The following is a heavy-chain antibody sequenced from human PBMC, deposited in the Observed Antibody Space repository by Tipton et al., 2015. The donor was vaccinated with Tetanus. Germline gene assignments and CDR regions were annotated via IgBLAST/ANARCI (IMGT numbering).Heavy chain of an antibody. D-gene: IGHD5-18*01. CDR2: IWNDGSYK. V-gene: IGHV3-33*01. Sequence: FLRLSCAASGFTFSTNAMHWVRQAPGKGLEWVAAIWNDGSYKYYADSVKGRFTVSRDNSKNTLYLEMNSLRAEDTAVYYCARVGISQNAYSYVYHGLDVWGQGTTVTVSS. CDR1: GFTFSTNA. CDR3: ARVGISQNAYSYVYHGLDV. J-gene: IGHJ6*02.